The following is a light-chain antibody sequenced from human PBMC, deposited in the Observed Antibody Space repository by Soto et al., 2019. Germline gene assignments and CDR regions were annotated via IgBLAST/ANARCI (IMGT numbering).Light chain of an antibody. J-gene: IGKJ5*01. Sequence: DIHMSQSPSSLSASVGDRGTITCRASQDISSWLAWYQQKPGKAPKIMIYAASSLQGGVPSRFSGSGSGTEFTLTISSLQPEDFATYYCQQASSFPPTFGQGTRLEIK. CDR3: QQASSFPPT. CDR1: QDISSW. CDR2: AAS. V-gene: IGKV1-12*01.